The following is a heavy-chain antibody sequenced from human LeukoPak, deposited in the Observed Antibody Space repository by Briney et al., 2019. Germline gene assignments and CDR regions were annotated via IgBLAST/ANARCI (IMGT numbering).Heavy chain of an antibody. J-gene: IGHJ4*02. Sequence: GRSLRLSCAASGFSFSSYGMHWVRQAPGKGLEWVAIITYDGSEKYYADSVRGRVTISRDNSKNTLYLQMNSLRPEDTAIYYCATRLQNHFDYWGQGTQVTVSS. D-gene: IGHD4-11*01. CDR1: GFSFSSYG. CDR3: ATRLQNHFDY. V-gene: IGHV3-30*03. CDR2: ITYDGSEK.